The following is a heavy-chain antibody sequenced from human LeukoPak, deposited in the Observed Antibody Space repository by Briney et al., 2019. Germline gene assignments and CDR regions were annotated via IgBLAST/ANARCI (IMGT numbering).Heavy chain of an antibody. J-gene: IGHJ3*02. CDR2: INPNSGGT. CDR1: GYTFTGYY. D-gene: IGHD2-2*02. Sequence: GASVKVSCKASGYTFTGYYMHWVRQAPGQGLEWMGRINPNSGGTNYAQKFQGRVTMTRDTSISIAYMELSRLRSDDTAVYYCATWYQLLYDAFDIWGQGTMVTVSS. CDR3: ATWYQLLYDAFDI. V-gene: IGHV1-2*06.